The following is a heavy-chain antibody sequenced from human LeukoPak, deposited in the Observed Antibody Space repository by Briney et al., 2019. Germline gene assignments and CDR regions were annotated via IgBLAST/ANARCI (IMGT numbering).Heavy chain of an antibody. CDR3: ARDQDGYCSSTSCYTGGYYYYGMDV. D-gene: IGHD2-2*02. J-gene: IGHJ6*02. V-gene: IGHV1-18*04. CDR1: GYTFTGYY. CDR2: ISAYNGNT. Sequence: ASVKVSCTASGYTFTGYYMHWVRQGPGQGLEWMGWISAYNGNTNYAQKLQGRVTMTTDTSTSTAYMELRSLSSDDTAVYYCARDQDGYCSSTSCYTGGYYYYGMDVWGQGTTVTVSS.